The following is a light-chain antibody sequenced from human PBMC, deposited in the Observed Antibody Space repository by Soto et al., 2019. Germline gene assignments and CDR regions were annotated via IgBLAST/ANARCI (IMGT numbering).Light chain of an antibody. CDR1: QSVSSY. CDR2: DAS. J-gene: IGKJ5*01. V-gene: IGKV3-11*01. Sequence: EIMLTHSPATLSVSLGERATLSCRASQSVSSYLAWYQQKPGQAPRLLIYDASNRATGIPARFSGSGSGTDFTLTICSLGPEDFAVYYCEQRSNWPLFGQGTRLEIK. CDR3: EQRSNWPL.